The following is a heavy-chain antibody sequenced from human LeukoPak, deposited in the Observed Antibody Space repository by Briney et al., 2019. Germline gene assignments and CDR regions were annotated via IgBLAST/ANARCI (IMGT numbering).Heavy chain of an antibody. D-gene: IGHD1-26*01. CDR2: INSDGSST. Sequence: GGSLRLSCAASGFTFSSYWMHWVCQAPGKGLVWVSHINSDGSSTSYADSVKGRFTISRDNGKNTLYLQMNSLRAEDTAVYYCARETQGGGDAFDIWGQGTMVTVSS. V-gene: IGHV3-74*01. CDR3: ARETQGGGDAFDI. CDR1: GFTFSSYW. J-gene: IGHJ3*02.